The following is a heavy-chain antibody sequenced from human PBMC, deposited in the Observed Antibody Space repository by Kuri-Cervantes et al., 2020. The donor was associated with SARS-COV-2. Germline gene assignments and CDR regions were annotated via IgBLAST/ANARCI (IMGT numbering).Heavy chain of an antibody. CDR3: ARDRQGWELNNWFDP. D-gene: IGHD1-26*01. CDR1: GGSISSYY. Sequence: GSLRLSCTVSGGSISSYYWSWIRQPPGKGLEWIGYIYYSGSTNYNPSLKSRVTISVDTSKDQFSLKLTSVTAADTAVYYCARDRQGWELNNWFDPWGQGTLVTVSS. CDR2: IYYSGST. V-gene: IGHV4-59*12. J-gene: IGHJ5*02.